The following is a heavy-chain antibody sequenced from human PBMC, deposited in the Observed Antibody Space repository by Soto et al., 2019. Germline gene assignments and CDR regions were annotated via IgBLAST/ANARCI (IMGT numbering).Heavy chain of an antibody. D-gene: IGHD6-19*01. J-gene: IGHJ4*02. CDR3: AKDHEWLGQTGVLYDY. CDR2: ISGSGGST. Sequence: GGSLRLSCAASGFTFSSYAMSWVRQAPGKGLEWVSAISGSGGSTYYADSVKGRFTISRDNSKNTLYLQMNSLRAEDTAVYYCAKDHEWLGQTGVLYDYWGQGTLVTVSS. CDR1: GFTFSSYA. V-gene: IGHV3-23*01.